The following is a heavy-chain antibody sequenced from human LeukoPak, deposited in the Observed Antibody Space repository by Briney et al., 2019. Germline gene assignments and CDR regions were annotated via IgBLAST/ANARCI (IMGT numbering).Heavy chain of an antibody. D-gene: IGHD5-18*01. CDR1: GGSISSYY. CDR2: IYYSGST. Sequence: SETLSLTCTVSGGSISSYYWSWIRQPPGKGLEWIGYIYYSGSTNYNPSLKSRVTISVDTSKNQFSLKLSSVTAADTAVYYCARVGYSYAEWHFDYWGQGTLVTVSS. CDR3: ARVGYSYAEWHFDY. V-gene: IGHV4-59*01. J-gene: IGHJ4*02.